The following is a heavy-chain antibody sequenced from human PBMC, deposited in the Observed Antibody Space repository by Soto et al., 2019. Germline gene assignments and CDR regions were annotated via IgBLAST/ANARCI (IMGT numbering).Heavy chain of an antibody. V-gene: IGHV4-34*01. CDR1: GGSFSGYY. D-gene: IGHD2-2*01. CDR2: INHSGST. J-gene: IGHJ4*02. CDR3: ARGENCSSTSCYEVFMTGFDY. Sequence: SETLSLTCAVYGGSFSGYYWSWIRQPPGKGLEWIGEINHSGSTNYNPSLKSRVTISVDTSKNQFSLKLSSVTAADTAVYYCARGENCSSTSCYEVFMTGFDYWGQGTLVTVSS.